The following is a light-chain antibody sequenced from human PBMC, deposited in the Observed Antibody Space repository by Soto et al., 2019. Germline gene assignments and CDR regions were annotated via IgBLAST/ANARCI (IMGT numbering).Light chain of an antibody. CDR3: QQRSYWPLT. CDR1: QSVSNY. J-gene: IGKJ1*01. Sequence: DIVLTQSPATLSLSPGERATLSCRASQSVSNYFAWYQQKPGQAPRLLIYDASNRATCIPARFSGSGSGTDLPLTISILEPEDFAVYYCQQRSYWPLTFGQGTKVEIK. CDR2: DAS. V-gene: IGKV3-11*01.